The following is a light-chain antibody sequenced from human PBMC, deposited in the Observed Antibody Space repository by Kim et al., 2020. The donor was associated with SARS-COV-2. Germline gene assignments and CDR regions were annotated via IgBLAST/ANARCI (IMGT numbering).Light chain of an antibody. CDR3: QQYYTTPWT. CDR1: QSVLYSSNNKNY. CDR2: WAS. Sequence: DIVMTQSPDSLAVSLGERATINCKSSQSVLYSSNNKNYLAWYQLRPGQPPKLLIYWASTRESGAPNRFSGSGSGTDFTLTISTLQAEDVAVYYCQQYYTTPWTFGQGTKVDIK. V-gene: IGKV4-1*01. J-gene: IGKJ1*01.